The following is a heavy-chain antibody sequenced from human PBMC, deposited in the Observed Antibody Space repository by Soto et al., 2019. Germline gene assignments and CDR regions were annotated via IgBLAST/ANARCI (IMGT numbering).Heavy chain of an antibody. V-gene: IGHV3-23*01. J-gene: IGHJ4*02. CDR3: AKDRRAVTAIYYYDN. D-gene: IGHD6-19*01. CDR1: GFTFSSYA. Sequence: ESGGGLVQPGGSLRLSCAASGFTFSSYAMSWVRQAPGKGLERVSGITSSGDSTYYVDSVKGRFTISRDNSKNTLYLQMNSLRAEDTAVYFCAKDRRAVTAIYYYDNWGQGALVTVSS. CDR2: ITSSGDST.